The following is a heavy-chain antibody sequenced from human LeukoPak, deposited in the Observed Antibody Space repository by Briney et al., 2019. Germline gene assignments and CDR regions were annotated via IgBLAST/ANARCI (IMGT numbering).Heavy chain of an antibody. CDR1: GFIFSNYW. Sequence: PGGSLRLSCAASGFIFSNYWMSWVRQAPGKGLEWVANINQDGSAKYYEDSVKGRFTISRDNAQNSLYLQVNSLRAEDTAVYYCATSAAAAGSDWGQGTLVTVSS. CDR3: ATSAAAAGSD. CDR2: INQDGSAK. D-gene: IGHD6-13*01. V-gene: IGHV3-7*03. J-gene: IGHJ4*02.